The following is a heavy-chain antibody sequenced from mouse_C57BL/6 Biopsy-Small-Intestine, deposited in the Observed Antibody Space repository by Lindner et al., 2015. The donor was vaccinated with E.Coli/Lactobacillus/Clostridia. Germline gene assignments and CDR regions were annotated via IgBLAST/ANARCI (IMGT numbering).Heavy chain of an antibody. Sequence: SVKVFCKASGGTFTNHGINWVRQAPGQGLEWLGGIIPKFATANYAQKFQGRVTITADEFTSTAYLALSSLRSEDTAFYYCARDPIGDTGYGGWFDSWGQGTLVTVSS. V-gene: IGHV1-81*01. CDR3: ARDPIGDTGYGGWFDS. D-gene: IGHD1-1*01. J-gene: IGHJ4*01. CDR1: GGTFTNHG. CDR2: IIPKFATA.